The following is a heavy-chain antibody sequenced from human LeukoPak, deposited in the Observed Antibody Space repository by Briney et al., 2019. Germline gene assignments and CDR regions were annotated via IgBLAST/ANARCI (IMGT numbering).Heavy chain of an antibody. CDR3: AKEGYYGGYDSLPPYFDY. CDR1: GFTFSSYA. CDR2: ISGSGGST. J-gene: IGHJ4*02. V-gene: IGHV3-23*01. Sequence: GGALRLSCGASGFTFSSYAMSWVRQAPGEGLEWVSAISGSGGSTYYADSVKCRVTISRDNPKNTLYLQMNSLRAEHTAVYYCAKEGYYGGYDSLPPYFDYWGQATLVTVSS. D-gene: IGHD5-12*01.